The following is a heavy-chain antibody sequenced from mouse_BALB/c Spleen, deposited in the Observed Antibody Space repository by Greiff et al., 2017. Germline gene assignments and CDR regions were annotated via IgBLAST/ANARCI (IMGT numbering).Heavy chain of an antibody. CDR3: ARDGSSFYYFDY. J-gene: IGHJ2*01. V-gene: IGHV2-9*02. CDR2: IWAGGST. D-gene: IGHD1-1*01. CDR1: GFSLTSYG. Sequence: VHLVESGPGLVAPSQSLSITCTVSGFSLTSYGVHWVRQPPGKGLEWLGVIWAGGSTNYNSALMSRLSISKDNSKSQVFLKMNSLQTDDTAMYYCARDGSSFYYFDYWGQGTTLTVSS.